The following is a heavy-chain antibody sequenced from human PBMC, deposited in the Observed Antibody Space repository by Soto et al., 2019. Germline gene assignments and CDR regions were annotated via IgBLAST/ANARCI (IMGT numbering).Heavy chain of an antibody. CDR2: MYHSGTT. CDR1: NYSISSGYY. D-gene: IGHD3-16*01. CDR3: ARVAFGPIDY. Sequence: LETLSLTCTVSNYSISSGYYWGWIRQSPGEGLEWIVSMYHSGTTYYNPSLKSRVTISIDTSKNQFSLKLTSVTSADTAVYFCARVAFGPIDYWGQGTLVTVSS. V-gene: IGHV4-38-2*02. J-gene: IGHJ4*02.